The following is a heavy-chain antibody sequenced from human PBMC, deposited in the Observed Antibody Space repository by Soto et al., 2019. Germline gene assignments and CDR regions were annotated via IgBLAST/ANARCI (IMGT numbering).Heavy chain of an antibody. J-gene: IGHJ4*02. CDR3: AKDDFTDRGDDYFDY. V-gene: IGHV3-23*01. CDR1: GFSFTNFA. CDR2: IGASGDIT. D-gene: IGHD2-21*02. Sequence: EVQLLESGGGLVQPGGSLRLSCAASGFSFTNFAMSWVRQAQGKGLEWVAGIGASGDITWYADSVKGRLSISRDNSKNTLYLQLNSLRFEDTAVYYCAKDDFTDRGDDYFDYWGPGTLVTVSS.